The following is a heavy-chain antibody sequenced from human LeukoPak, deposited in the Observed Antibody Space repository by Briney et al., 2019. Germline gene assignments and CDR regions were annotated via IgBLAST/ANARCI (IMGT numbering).Heavy chain of an antibody. CDR1: GGTFSSYA. J-gene: IGHJ6*02. Sequence: SVKVSCKASGGTFSSYAISWVRQAPGQGLEWMGRIIPIFGIANYAQKFQGRVTITADKSTSTAYMELSSLRSEDTAVYYCANSATPNAHYYYGMDVWGQGTTVTVSS. CDR3: ANSATPNAHYYYGMDV. CDR2: IIPIFGIA. D-gene: IGHD3-10*01. V-gene: IGHV1-69*04.